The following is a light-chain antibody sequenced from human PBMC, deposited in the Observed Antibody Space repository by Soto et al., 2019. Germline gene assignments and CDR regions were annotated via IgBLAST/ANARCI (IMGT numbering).Light chain of an antibody. CDR1: SSDVGNSNG. CDR2: DVT. V-gene: IGLV2-18*02. Sequence: QSALTQPPSVSGSPGQSVAISCTGTSSDVGNSNGVSWYQQAPGTAPKLMIYDVTNRPSGVPDRFSGSKSGNTASLTISGLQAEDEADYYCSSYTSSSTSVFGTGTKVTVL. J-gene: IGLJ1*01. CDR3: SSYTSSSTSV.